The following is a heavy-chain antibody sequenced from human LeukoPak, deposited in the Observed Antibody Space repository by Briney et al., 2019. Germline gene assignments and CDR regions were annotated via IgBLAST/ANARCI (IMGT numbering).Heavy chain of an antibody. J-gene: IGHJ4*02. V-gene: IGHV4-34*01. Sequence: KPSETLSLTCAVYGGSFSGYYWSWIRQPPGKGLEWIGEINHSGSTNYNPSLKSRVTISVDTSKNQFSLKLSSVTAADTAVYYCARSSGWYYFDYWGQGTLVTVSS. CDR3: ARSSGWYYFDY. CDR2: INHSGST. D-gene: IGHD6-19*01. CDR1: GGSFSGYY.